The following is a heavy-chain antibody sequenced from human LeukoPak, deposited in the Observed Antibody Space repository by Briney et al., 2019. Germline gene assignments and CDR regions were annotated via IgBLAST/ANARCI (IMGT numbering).Heavy chain of an antibody. CDR2: IIPIFGTA. CDR1: GGTFSSYA. Sequence: SVKVSCKASGGTFSSYAISWVRQAPGQGLEWMGGIIPIFGTANYAQKFQGRVTITADESTSTASMELSSLRSEDTAVYYCARALYYYDSSGSALYYFDYWGQGTLVTVSS. V-gene: IGHV1-69*13. J-gene: IGHJ4*02. CDR3: ARALYYYDSSGSALYYFDY. D-gene: IGHD3-22*01.